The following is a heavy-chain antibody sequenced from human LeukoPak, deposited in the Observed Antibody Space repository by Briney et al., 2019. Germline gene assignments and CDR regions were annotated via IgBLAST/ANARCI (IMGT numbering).Heavy chain of an antibody. CDR1: GLTFSRSS. CDR2: ISFTSGTI. D-gene: IGHD3-10*01. CDR3: ARVDTKSYGSAYMDV. V-gene: IGHV3-48*04. J-gene: IGHJ6*03. Sequence: PGGSLRLSCAASGLTFSRSSINWVRQAPGKGLEWVAYISFTSGTIYYADSVEGRFTVSRDNARNSSFLQLNALRVEDTAVYCARVDTKSYGSAYMDVWGSGTTVTVSS.